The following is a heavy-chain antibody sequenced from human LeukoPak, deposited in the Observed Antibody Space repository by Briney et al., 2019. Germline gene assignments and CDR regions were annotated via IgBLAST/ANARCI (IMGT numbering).Heavy chain of an antibody. D-gene: IGHD3-22*01. Sequence: SETLSLTCTVSGGSISSGDYYWSWIRQPPGKGLEWIGYIYYSGSTNYNPSLKSRVTISVDTSKNQFSLKLSSVTAADTAVYYCARRLYDSSGYYYEVDAFDIWGQGTMVTVSS. J-gene: IGHJ3*02. V-gene: IGHV4-61*08. CDR1: GGSISSGDYY. CDR3: ARRLYDSSGYYYEVDAFDI. CDR2: IYYSGST.